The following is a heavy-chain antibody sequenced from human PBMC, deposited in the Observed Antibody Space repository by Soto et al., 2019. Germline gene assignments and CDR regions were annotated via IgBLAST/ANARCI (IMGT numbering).Heavy chain of an antibody. V-gene: IGHV3-23*01. CDR3: AKEHPTGYSSGWYSFFDY. CDR2: ISGSGGST. CDR1: GFTFSSYA. J-gene: IGHJ4*02. Sequence: GESLRLSCAASGFTFSSYAMSWVRQAPGKGLEWVSAISGSGGSTYYADSVKGRFTISRDNSKNTLYLQMNSLRAEDTAVYYCAKEHPTGYSSGWYSFFDYWGQGTLVTVSS. D-gene: IGHD6-19*01.